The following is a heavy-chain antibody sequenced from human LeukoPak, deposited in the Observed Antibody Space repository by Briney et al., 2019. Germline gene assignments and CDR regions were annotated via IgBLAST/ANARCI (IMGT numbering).Heavy chain of an antibody. CDR3: ARVDVPDAFDI. Sequence: SETLSLTCAVYGGSFSGYYWSWIRQPPGKGLEWIGEINHSGSTNYNPSLKSRVTISVDRSKNQFSLKLSSVTAADTAVYYCARVDVPDAFDIWGQGTMVTVSS. CDR1: GGSFSGYY. CDR2: INHSGST. V-gene: IGHV4-34*01. J-gene: IGHJ3*02. D-gene: IGHD2-2*01.